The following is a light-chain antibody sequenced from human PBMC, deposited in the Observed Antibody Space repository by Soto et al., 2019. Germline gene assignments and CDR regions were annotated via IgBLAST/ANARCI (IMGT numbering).Light chain of an antibody. V-gene: IGLV4-69*01. CDR2: LNSDGSH. J-gene: IGLJ3*02. CDR1: SGHSNYA. CDR3: QTWDTGIRV. Sequence: QSVLTQSPSASASLGASVKLTCTLSSGHSNYAIARHQQQPEKGPRYLMKLNSDGSHNKGDGIPDRFSGSSSGAERYLTISSLQSEDEAAYYCQTWDTGIRVFGGGTKVTVL.